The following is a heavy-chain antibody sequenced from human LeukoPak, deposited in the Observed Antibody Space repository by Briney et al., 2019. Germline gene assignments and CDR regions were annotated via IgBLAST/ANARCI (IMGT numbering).Heavy chain of an antibody. CDR3: ARASGPYDSSGYYPLRYYYYYMDV. CDR1: GGTFSSYA. V-gene: IGHV1-69*05. J-gene: IGHJ6*03. Sequence: SAKVSCKASGGTFSSYAISWVRQAPGQGLEWMGGIIPIFGTANYAQKFQGRVTITTDESTSTAYMELSSLRSEDTAVYYCARASGPYDSSGYYPLRYYYYYMDVWGKGTTVTVSS. D-gene: IGHD3-22*01. CDR2: IIPIFGTA.